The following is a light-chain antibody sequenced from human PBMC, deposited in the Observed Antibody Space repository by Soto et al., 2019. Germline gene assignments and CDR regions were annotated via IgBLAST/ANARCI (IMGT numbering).Light chain of an antibody. Sequence: PGERATLSCRASQTVRSSLAWYQQKPGQAPRLLIYGASTRATDIPARFGGSGSGTEFTLTISSLQSEDSAIYYCQQYNNWPQTFGQGTKVDI. CDR1: QTVRSS. CDR2: GAS. J-gene: IGKJ1*01. CDR3: QQYNNWPQT. V-gene: IGKV3-15*01.